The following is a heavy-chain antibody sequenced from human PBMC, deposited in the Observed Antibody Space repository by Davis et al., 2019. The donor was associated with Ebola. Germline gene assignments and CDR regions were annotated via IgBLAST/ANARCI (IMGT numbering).Heavy chain of an antibody. V-gene: IGHV4-59*08. Sequence: SETLSLTCAVYGGSFSGYYWSWIRQPPGKGLEWIGYIYYSGSTNYNPSLKSRVTISVDTSKNQFSLKLSSVTAADTAVYYCARKYSSGWPTFDYWGQGTLVTVSS. CDR1: GGSFSGYY. D-gene: IGHD6-19*01. J-gene: IGHJ4*02. CDR2: IYYSGST. CDR3: ARKYSSGWPTFDY.